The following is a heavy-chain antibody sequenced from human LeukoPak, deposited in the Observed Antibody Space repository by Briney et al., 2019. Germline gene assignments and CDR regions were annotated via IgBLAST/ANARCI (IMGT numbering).Heavy chain of an antibody. CDR1: GFTFSSYA. CDR3: ARDLGYAFYYGMDV. D-gene: IGHD5-12*01. CDR2: IYSGGST. V-gene: IGHV3-23*03. Sequence: GGSLRLSCAASGFTFSSYAMSWVRQAPGKGLEWVSVIYSGGSTYYADSVKGRFIISRDNSRNMLYLQMNSLRAEDTAVYYCARDLGYAFYYGMDVWGQGTTVTVSS. J-gene: IGHJ6*02.